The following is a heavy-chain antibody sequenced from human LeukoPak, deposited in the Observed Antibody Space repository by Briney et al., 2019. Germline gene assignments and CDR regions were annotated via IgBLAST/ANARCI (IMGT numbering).Heavy chain of an antibody. CDR2: THYSGTT. V-gene: IGHV4-59*12. J-gene: IGHJ5*01. CDR3: VLAPNSNWFDF. CDR1: GDSISGFY. Sequence: SETLSLTCSVSGDSISGFYWNWIRQSPEKGLEWIAVTHYSGTTNYNPSLKSRVTVSIDTSRQQFFLKLSSVTAADTAVYYCVLAPNSNWFDFWGQGTRVTVSS. D-gene: IGHD2-8*01.